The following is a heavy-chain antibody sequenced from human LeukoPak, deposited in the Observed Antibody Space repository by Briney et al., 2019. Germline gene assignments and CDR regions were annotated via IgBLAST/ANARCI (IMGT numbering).Heavy chain of an antibody. CDR1: GFTFSDYG. D-gene: IGHD2-2*02. CDR3: AKDMELRATYSSTTTCYTLDY. V-gene: IGHV3-30*02. CDR2: IRYDGYEK. Sequence: GGSLRLSCAASGFTFSDYGMHWVRQAPGKGLEWVAFIRYDGYEKYYADSVKGRFTISRDNSKNTLYVQMNSLRGEDTAVYYCAKDMELRATYSSTTTCYTLDYWGQGTLVTVSS. J-gene: IGHJ4*02.